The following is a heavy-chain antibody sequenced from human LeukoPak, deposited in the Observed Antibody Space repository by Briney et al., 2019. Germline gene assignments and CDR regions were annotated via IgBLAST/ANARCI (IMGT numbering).Heavy chain of an antibody. J-gene: IGHJ3*02. Sequence: PGGSLRLSCAASGFTVNNNHMSWVRQAPGKGLEWVSVSYSGGNTDYADFVKGRFTISRDNSKNSVYLQMNSLRAEDTAVYYCAKSYYYGSGGYSLTAFDIWGQGTMVTVSS. V-gene: IGHV3-66*01. CDR2: SYSGGNT. CDR1: GFTVNNNH. D-gene: IGHD3-10*01. CDR3: AKSYYYGSGGYSLTAFDI.